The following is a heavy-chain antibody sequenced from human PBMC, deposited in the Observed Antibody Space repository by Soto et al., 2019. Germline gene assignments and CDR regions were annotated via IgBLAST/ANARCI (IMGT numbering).Heavy chain of an antibody. D-gene: IGHD6-19*01. CDR1: GFTFSTYA. CDR3: ARVPRFRSGWSTSYFDC. CDR2: ISGNGVNT. Sequence: GGSLRLSCAASGFTFSTYAMSWVRQAPGKGLEWVSAISGNGVNTYYADSVKGRFTISRDNSKNTLYLQMSSLRAEDTATYYCARVPRFRSGWSTSYFDCRGQGTLVTVTS. V-gene: IGHV3-23*01. J-gene: IGHJ4*02.